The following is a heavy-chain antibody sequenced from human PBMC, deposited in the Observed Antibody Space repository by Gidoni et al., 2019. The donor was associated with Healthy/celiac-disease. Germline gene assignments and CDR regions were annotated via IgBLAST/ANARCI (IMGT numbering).Heavy chain of an antibody. V-gene: IGHV3-30-3*01. Sequence: QVQLVESGGGVVQPGRSLRLSCAASGFTFSRYAMHWVRQAPGKGLEWVAVISYDGSNKYYADSVKGRFTISRDNSKNTLYLQMNSLRAEDTAVYYCARAKFEQLARTYYFDYWGQGTLVTVSS. CDR3: ARAKFEQLARTYYFDY. J-gene: IGHJ4*02. D-gene: IGHD6-13*01. CDR2: ISYDGSNK. CDR1: GFTFSRYA.